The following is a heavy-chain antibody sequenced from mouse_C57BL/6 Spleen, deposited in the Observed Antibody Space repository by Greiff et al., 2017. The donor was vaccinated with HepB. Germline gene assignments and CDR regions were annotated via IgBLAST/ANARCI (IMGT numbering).Heavy chain of an antibody. D-gene: IGHD3-2*02. J-gene: IGHJ2*01. CDR2: IYPSDSET. CDR3: ANWTAQATPY. Sequence: QVQLQQPGAELVRPGSSVKLSCKASGYTFTSYWMDWVKQRPGQGLEWIGNIYPSDSETHYNQKFKDKATLTVDKSSSTDYMQLSSLTSEDSAVYYCANWTAQATPYWGQGTTLTVSS. V-gene: IGHV1-61*01. CDR1: GYTFTSYW.